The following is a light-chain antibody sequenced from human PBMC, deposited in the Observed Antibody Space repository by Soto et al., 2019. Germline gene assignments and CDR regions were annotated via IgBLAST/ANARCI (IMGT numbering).Light chain of an antibody. CDR1: SSDVGAYNF. J-gene: IGLJ1*01. V-gene: IGLV2-14*01. CDR2: EVT. Sequence: QSVLTQPASVSGSPGQSITISCTGTSSDVGAYNFVSWYQHHPGRAPKLIIYEVTIRPSGVSNRFSGSKSGNTASLTISGLQAEDEADYYCSLYTSSTFYVFGTGTKVTVL. CDR3: SLYTSSTFYV.